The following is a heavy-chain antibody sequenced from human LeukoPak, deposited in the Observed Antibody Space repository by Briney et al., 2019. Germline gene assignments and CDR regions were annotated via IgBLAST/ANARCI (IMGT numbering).Heavy chain of an antibody. CDR3: ARDRGAVN. V-gene: IGHV4-31*03. D-gene: IGHD4-17*01. Sequence: SETLSLTCTVSGGSISSGGYYWSWIRRPPGKGLEWIGYIYYSGSTYYNPSLKSRVTISVDTSKNQFSLKLSSVTAADTAVYYCARDRGAVNWGQGTLVTVSS. J-gene: IGHJ4*02. CDR1: GGSISSGGYY. CDR2: IYYSGST.